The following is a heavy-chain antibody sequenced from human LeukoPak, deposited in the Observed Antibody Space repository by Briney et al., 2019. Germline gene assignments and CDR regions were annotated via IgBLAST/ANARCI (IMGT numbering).Heavy chain of an antibody. V-gene: IGHV3-11*01. CDR1: GFTFSDYY. D-gene: IGHD1-1*01. J-gene: IGHJ5*02. CDR2: ISTSGTTI. Sequence: GGSLRLSCAASGFTFSDYYMSWIRQAPGKGLEWVSYISTSGTTIYYADSVKGRFTTSKDNAKNSLYLQMNSLRAEDTAVYYCARRQLNLDPWGQGTLVTVSS. CDR3: ARRQLNLDP.